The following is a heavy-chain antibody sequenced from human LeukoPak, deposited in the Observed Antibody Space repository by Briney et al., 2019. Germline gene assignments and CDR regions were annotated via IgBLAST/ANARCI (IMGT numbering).Heavy chain of an antibody. Sequence: GASLRLSCAASGFIFSNYAMYWVRQAPGKGLEWVSAISGRSDNTYYADSVKGRFTHSRDSSKSTLYLQMNSLRADDTAVYYCAKWGDYDVLTGYYVSDFWGQGTLVTVSS. CDR1: GFIFSNYA. J-gene: IGHJ4*02. CDR2: ISGRSDNT. CDR3: AKWGDYDVLTGYYVSDF. D-gene: IGHD3-9*01. V-gene: IGHV3-23*01.